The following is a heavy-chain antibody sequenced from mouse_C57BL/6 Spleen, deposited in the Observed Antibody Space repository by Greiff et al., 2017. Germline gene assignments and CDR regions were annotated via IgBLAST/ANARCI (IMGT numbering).Heavy chain of an antibody. D-gene: IGHD2-1*01. Sequence: EVKLMESGGGLVKPGGSLKLSCAASGFTFRSYAMSWVRQTPEKRLEWVATISGGGSYTYYPDNVKGRFTISRDNDKNNLYLQMSHLKSEYTDIYYCASGNYCADWGPGTLVTVSA. J-gene: IGHJ3*01. CDR1: GFTFRSYA. CDR3: ASGNYCAD. V-gene: IGHV5-4*03. CDR2: ISGGGSYT.